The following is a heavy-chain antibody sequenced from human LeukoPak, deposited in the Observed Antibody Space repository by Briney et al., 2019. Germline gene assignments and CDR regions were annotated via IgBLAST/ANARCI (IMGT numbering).Heavy chain of an antibody. CDR2: INPNSGGT. J-gene: IGHJ6*03. V-gene: IGHV1-2*02. CDR1: GYTFTGYY. D-gene: IGHD3-10*01. CDR3: ARYRSGTYRGAYYYYMDV. Sequence: ASVKVSCKASGYTFTGYYMHWVRQAPGQGLEWMGWINPNSGGTNYAQKFQVRGTMTRDTSISTAYMELSRLRSDDTAVYYCARYRSGTYRGAYYYYMDVWGKGTTVTISS.